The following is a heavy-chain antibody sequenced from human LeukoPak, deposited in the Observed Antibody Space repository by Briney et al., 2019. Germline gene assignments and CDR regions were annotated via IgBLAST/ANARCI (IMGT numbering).Heavy chain of an antibody. CDR2: ISYDGSNK. CDR3: TKTEDYGDYIDY. CDR1: GFTLSSYG. D-gene: IGHD4-17*01. V-gene: IGHV3-30*18. J-gene: IGHJ4*02. Sequence: PGGSLRLSCAASGFTLSSYGMHWVRQAPGKGLEWVAVISYDGSNKYYADSVKGRFTISRDNSKNTLYLQMNSLRAEDTAVYYCTKTEDYGDYIDYWGQGTLVTVSS.